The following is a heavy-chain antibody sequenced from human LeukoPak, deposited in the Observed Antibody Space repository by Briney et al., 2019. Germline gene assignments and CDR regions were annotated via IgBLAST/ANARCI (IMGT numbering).Heavy chain of an antibody. D-gene: IGHD6-19*01. J-gene: IGHJ4*02. CDR1: GFTFDDYA. V-gene: IGHV3-9*01. CDR3: AREPGSGCPDY. Sequence: PGRSLRLSCAASGFTFDDYAMHWVRQAPGKGLEWVSGISWNSGSIGYADSVKGRFTVSRDNAKNSLSLQMNSLRAEDTAVYYCAREPGSGCPDYWGQGTLVTVSS. CDR2: ISWNSGSI.